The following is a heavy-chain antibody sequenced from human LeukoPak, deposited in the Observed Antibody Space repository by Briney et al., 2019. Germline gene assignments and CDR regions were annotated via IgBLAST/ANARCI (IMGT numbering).Heavy chain of an antibody. Sequence: GGSLRLSCAASGFTFSSFAMSWVRQAPGKRLEWVSGISGSGGRTNYADSVKGRFTISRDNSKNTLYLQMNSLRAEDTAVYYCAKVAHPGYGNIIANDYRGQGTLVTVSS. V-gene: IGHV3-23*01. J-gene: IGHJ4*02. CDR1: GFTFSSFA. CDR2: ISGSGGRT. CDR3: AKVAHPGYGNIIANDY. D-gene: IGHD5-18*01.